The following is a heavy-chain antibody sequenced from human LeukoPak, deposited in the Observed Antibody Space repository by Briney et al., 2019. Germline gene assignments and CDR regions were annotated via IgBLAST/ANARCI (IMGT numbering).Heavy chain of an antibody. D-gene: IGHD3-22*01. Sequence: ASVKVSCKASGYSFTSYGISWVRPAPGQGLEWMGWISAYNGNTNYSQKLQGRVTMTTDTSTSTAYMELTSLRSDDTAVYYCPRDSSAYYYDSSGYYLGIKSYYFDDCGQGTLVTVSS. CDR2: ISAYNGNT. CDR1: GYSFTSYG. CDR3: PRDSSAYYYDSSGYYLGIKSYYFDD. V-gene: IGHV1-18*01. J-gene: IGHJ4*02.